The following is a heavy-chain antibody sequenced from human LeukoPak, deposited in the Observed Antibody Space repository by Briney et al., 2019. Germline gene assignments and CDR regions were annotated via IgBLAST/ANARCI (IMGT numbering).Heavy chain of an antibody. CDR2: IYPGDSDT. CDR1: GSICTSYW. CDR3: ARPIYDSSGYSYFDY. Sequence: GASLQICAEGAGSICTSYWIGWGRPLGGKGVGRMGIIYPGDSDTRYSPSFHGQVTISADKSTSTAYLQWSSLKASDTAMYYCARPIYDSSGYSYFDYWGQGTLVTVSS. V-gene: IGHV5-51*01. D-gene: IGHD3-22*01. J-gene: IGHJ4*02.